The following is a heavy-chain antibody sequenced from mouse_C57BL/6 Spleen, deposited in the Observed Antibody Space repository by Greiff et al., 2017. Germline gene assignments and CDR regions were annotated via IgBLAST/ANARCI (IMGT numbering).Heavy chain of an antibody. D-gene: IGHD2-4*01. CDR3: ANYEVTSAMFY. CDR1: GFNFNGYY. Sequence: EVQLQQSGAELVKPGASVKLSCTASGFNFNGYYMNWVKQRPEKGLEWIGRINPGDGETKYHPKFQGKATITADTSSNTAYLQLSSLTSEDTAVYYCANYEVTSAMFYWGPRTSLTLSS. CDR2: INPGDGET. J-gene: IGHJ4*01. V-gene: IGHV14-2*01.